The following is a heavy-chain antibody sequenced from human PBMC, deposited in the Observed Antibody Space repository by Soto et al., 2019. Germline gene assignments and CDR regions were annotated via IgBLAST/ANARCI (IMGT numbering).Heavy chain of an antibody. CDR2: INPDNGNT. CDR1: GYTFTRYT. CDR3: VRRHVSATGIDWFDP. Sequence: GASLKVSCKASGYTFTRYTMNWVRQAPVQRLEWMGWINPDNGNTKSSQKFQDRVIITRDTSASTAYMDLSSLRSEDTAVYYCVRRHVSATGIDWFDPWGQGTLVTVSS. V-gene: IGHV1-3*01. D-gene: IGHD6-13*01. J-gene: IGHJ5*02.